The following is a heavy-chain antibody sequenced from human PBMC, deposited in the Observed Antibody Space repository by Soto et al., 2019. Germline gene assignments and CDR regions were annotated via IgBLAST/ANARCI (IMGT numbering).Heavy chain of an antibody. CDR3: ARAVSVGAKSDY. D-gene: IGHD1-26*01. Sequence: PSETLSLTCAVYGGSFSGYYWSWIRQPPGKGLEWIGEINHSGSTNYNPSLKSRVTISVDTSKNQFSLKLSSVTAADTAVYYCARAVSVGAKSDYWGQGTLVTVSS. V-gene: IGHV4-34*01. J-gene: IGHJ4*02. CDR2: INHSGST. CDR1: GGSFSGYY.